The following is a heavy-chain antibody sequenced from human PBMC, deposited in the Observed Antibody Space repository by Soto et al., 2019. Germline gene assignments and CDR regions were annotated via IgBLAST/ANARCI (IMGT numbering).Heavy chain of an antibody. CDR3: ARDFIYSGYDYNGQIPVFDY. CDR2: INPSGGST. J-gene: IGHJ4*02. D-gene: IGHD5-12*01. V-gene: IGHV1-46*01. Sequence: QVQLVQSGAEVKKPGASVEVSCKASGYTFTSYYMHWVRQAPGQGLEWMGIINPSGGSTSYAQKFQGRVTMTRDTSTSTVYMELSSLRSEDTAVYYCARDFIYSGYDYNGQIPVFDYWGQGTLVTVSS. CDR1: GYTFTSYY.